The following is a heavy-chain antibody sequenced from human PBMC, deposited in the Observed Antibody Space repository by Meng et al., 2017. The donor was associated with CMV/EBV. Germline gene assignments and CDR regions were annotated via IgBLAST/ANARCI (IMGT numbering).Heavy chain of an antibody. J-gene: IGHJ6*02. Sequence: GESLKISCAVSGFTFSSYWMSWVRQAPGKGLEWVANIKQDGSEKYYVDSVKGRFTISRDNAKNSLYLQMNSLRAEDTAVYYCARGGSGYCSSTSCYISHLHYGMDVWGQGTTVTVSS. V-gene: IGHV3-7*01. CDR2: IKQDGSEK. CDR3: ARGGSGYCSSTSCYISHLHYGMDV. CDR1: GFTFSSYW. D-gene: IGHD2-2*03.